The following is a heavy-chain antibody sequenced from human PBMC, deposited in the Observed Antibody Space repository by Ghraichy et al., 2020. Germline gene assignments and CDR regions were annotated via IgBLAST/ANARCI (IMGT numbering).Heavy chain of an antibody. CDR2: INHSGNT. Sequence: SETLSLTCAVYGGSFSGYYWSWIRQPPGKGLEWIGEINHSGNTNYNPSLKSRVTISVDTSKNQFSLKLSSVTAADTAVYYCARLGHQRWLQLYYFDYWGQGTLVTVSS. J-gene: IGHJ4*02. V-gene: IGHV4-34*01. CDR3: ARLGHQRWLQLYYFDY. CDR1: GGSFSGYY. D-gene: IGHD5-24*01.